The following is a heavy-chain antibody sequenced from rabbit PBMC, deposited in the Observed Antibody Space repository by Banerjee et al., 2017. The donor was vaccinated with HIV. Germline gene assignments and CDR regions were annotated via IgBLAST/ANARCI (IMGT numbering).Heavy chain of an antibody. CDR3: ASGAGHADYGDASL. Sequence: QEQLEESGGGLVQPEGSLTLTCTASGFSFSNKYVMCWVRQAPGKGLEWIACINTSSGNIVYATWAKGRFTISKTSSTTVTLQMTSLTAADTATYVCASGAGHADYGDASLWGPGTLVTVS. CDR1: GFSFSNKYV. CDR2: INTSSGNI. V-gene: IGHV1S45*01. D-gene: IGHD2-1*01. J-gene: IGHJ4*01.